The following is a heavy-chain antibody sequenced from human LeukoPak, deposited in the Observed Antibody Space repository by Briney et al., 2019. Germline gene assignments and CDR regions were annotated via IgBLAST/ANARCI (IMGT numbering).Heavy chain of an antibody. CDR2: ISYDGSNK. D-gene: IGHD3-3*01. CDR1: GFTFSSYA. Sequence: PGGSLRLSCAASGFTFSSYAMHWVRQAPGKGLEWVAVISYDGSNKYYADSVKGRFTISRDNSKNTLYLQMNSLRAEDTAVYYCARGGTAYYDFWSGYYTGMGYFDYWGQGTLVTVSS. V-gene: IGHV3-30*04. CDR3: ARGGTAYYDFWSGYYTGMGYFDY. J-gene: IGHJ4*02.